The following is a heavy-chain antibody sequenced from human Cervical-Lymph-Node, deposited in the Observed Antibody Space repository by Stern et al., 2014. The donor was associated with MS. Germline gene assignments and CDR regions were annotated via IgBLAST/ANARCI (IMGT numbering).Heavy chain of an antibody. V-gene: IGHV1-18*01. J-gene: IGHJ4*02. CDR1: GYTFTTPNYG. Sequence: QVQLVQSGPEGRQPGASVRVSCKASGYTFTTPNYGIAWVREAPGRGLEWIGWISSYNGNTVYAQKLQDRVTMTTDTSTSTAYMELRSLRSDDTAFYYCARERLRDFNDYHFDSWGQGTLVTVSS. D-gene: IGHD4-11*01. CDR2: ISSYNGNT. CDR3: ARERLRDFNDYHFDS.